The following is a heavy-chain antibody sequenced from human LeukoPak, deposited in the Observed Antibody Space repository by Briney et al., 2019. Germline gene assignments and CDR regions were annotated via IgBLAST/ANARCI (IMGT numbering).Heavy chain of an antibody. J-gene: IGHJ4*02. CDR2: IWYDGGNK. CDR3: ARDLYSSSWYDY. D-gene: IGHD6-13*01. V-gene: IGHV3-33*01. CDR1: GFTFSSYG. Sequence: GGSLRLSCAASGFTFSSYGMHWVRQAPGKGLEWVAVIWYDGGNKYYADSVKGRFTISRDNSKNTLYLQMNSLRAEDTAVYYCARDLYSSSWYDYWGQGTLVTVSS.